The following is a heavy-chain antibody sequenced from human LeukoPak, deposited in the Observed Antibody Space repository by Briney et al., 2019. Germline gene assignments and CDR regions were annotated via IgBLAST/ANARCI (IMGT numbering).Heavy chain of an antibody. CDR1: GFTFSSYW. J-gene: IGHJ4*02. V-gene: IGHV3-7*01. Sequence: PGGSLRLSCAASGFTFSSYWMNWVRQAPGKGLEWVANIKQDGSEKYYVDSVKGRFTISRDNAKNSLYMQINSLRAEDTAVYYCAREGYCTSSSCYVLDWGQGTLVTVSS. CDR3: AREGYCTSSSCYVLD. CDR2: IKQDGSEK. D-gene: IGHD2-2*01.